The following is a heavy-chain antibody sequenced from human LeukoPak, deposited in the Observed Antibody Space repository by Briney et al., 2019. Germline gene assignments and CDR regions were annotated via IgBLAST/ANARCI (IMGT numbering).Heavy chain of an antibody. J-gene: IGHJ3*02. D-gene: IGHD3-22*01. CDR3: ARRIFSGYYSGTFYI. Sequence: SETLSLTCTVSGGSISSNTYYWGWIPQPPGQELDWIGSINYSANTYYNPYIHSRVTISADTYKNQLSLKLGSVTDTDTAVYFCARRIFSGYYSGTFYIWGQRAIVSVSS. CDR2: INYSANT. V-gene: IGHV4-39*01. CDR1: GGSISSNTYY.